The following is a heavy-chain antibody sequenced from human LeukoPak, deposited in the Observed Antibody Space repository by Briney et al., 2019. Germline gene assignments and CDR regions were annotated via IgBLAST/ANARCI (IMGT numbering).Heavy chain of an antibody. CDR2: INPSGGST. CDR3: ARDGPRIAALGEDFDY. V-gene: IGHV1-46*01. Sequence: ASVKVSCKASGYTFTSYYMHWVRQAPGQGLEWMGIINPSGGSTSYAQKFQGRVTMTRDTSTSTVYMEPSSLRSEDTAVYYCARDGPRIAALGEDFDYWGQGTLATVSS. J-gene: IGHJ4*02. D-gene: IGHD6-6*01. CDR1: GYTFTSYY.